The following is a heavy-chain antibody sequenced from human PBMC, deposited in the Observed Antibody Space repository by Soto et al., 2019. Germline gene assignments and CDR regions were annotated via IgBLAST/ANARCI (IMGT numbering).Heavy chain of an antibody. D-gene: IGHD3-10*01. V-gene: IGHV1-69*02. CDR2: VNPIESML. J-gene: IGHJ4*02. CDR3: TASYGSGYRASDY. Sequence: QVQLVQSGAEVKKPGSSVKVSCKASGDTFSFYTINWVRQAPGLGLEWMGRVNPIESMLNYAQKLQGRDTITADKSTNAADRQRSILRSEDTTIYYSTASYGSGYRASDYWGQAALGTVSS. CDR1: GDTFSFYT.